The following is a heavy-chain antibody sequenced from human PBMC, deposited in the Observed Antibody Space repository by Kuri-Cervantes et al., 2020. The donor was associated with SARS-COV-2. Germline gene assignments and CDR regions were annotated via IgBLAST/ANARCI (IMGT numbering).Heavy chain of an antibody. J-gene: IGHJ3*02. D-gene: IGHD7-27*01. Sequence: SVKVSCKASGGTFSSYAISWVRQAPGQGLEWMGGIIPIFGTANYAQKFQGRVTITTDESTSTAYMELSSLRSEDTAVYYCARVTGDLGVGAFVIWGQGTMVTVSS. CDR3: ARVTGDLGVGAFVI. CDR1: GGTFSSYA. CDR2: IIPIFGTA. V-gene: IGHV1-69*05.